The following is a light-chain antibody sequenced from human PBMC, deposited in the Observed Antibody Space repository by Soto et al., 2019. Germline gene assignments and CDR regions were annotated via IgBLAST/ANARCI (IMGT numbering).Light chain of an antibody. Sequence: EMGLTHSPGTLSLSPGERATLSCRASQSVSSSFLAWFQQRPGQAPRLLIYGASNRATGIPDRFSGSGSGTDFTLTISRLEPEDFAVYYCQQYGSSPRTFGQGTKVEIK. J-gene: IGKJ1*01. CDR3: QQYGSSPRT. CDR2: GAS. CDR1: QSVSSSF. V-gene: IGKV3-20*01.